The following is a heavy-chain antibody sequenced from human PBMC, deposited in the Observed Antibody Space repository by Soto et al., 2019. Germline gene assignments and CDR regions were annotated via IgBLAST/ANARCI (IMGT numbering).Heavy chain of an antibody. V-gene: IGHV4-4*07. Sequence: PSETLSLTCTVSGGSINTYYWSWIRQHAGKGLEWIGRISASAGTNYSPSLTSRVTMSMDRSNNQFSLELTSVTAADTAVYYCARGASPPWFDPWGQGTMVTVSS. D-gene: IGHD2-2*01. J-gene: IGHJ5*02. CDR1: GGSINTYY. CDR2: ISASAGT. CDR3: ARGASPPWFDP.